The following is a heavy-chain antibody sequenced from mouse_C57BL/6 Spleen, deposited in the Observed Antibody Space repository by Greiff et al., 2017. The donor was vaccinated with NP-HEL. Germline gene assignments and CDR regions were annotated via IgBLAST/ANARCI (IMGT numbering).Heavy chain of an antibody. CDR2: IDPEDGDT. D-gene: IGHD1-2*01. CDR3: TTGTTASMDY. V-gene: IGHV14-1*01. Sequence: VHVKQSGAELVRPGASVKLSCTASGFNIKDYYMHWVKQRPEQGLEWIGRIDPEDGDTEYAPKFQGKATMTADTSSNTAYLQLSSLTSEDTAVYYCTTGTTASMDYWGQGTSVTVSS. CDR1: GFNIKDYY. J-gene: IGHJ4*01.